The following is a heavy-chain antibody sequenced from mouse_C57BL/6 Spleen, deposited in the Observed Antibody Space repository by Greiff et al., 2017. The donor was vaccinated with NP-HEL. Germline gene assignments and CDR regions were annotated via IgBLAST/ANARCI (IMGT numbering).Heavy chain of an antibody. CDR3: ARYWERGAMDY. Sequence: EVMLVESGGGLVQPGGSLSLSCAASGFTFTDYYMSWVRQPPGKALEWLGFIRNKANGYTTEYSASVKGRFTISRDNSQSILYLQMNALRAEDSATYCCARYWERGAMDYWGQGTSVTVSS. V-gene: IGHV7-3*01. CDR1: GFTFTDYY. D-gene: IGHD4-1*01. CDR2: IRNKANGYTT. J-gene: IGHJ4*01.